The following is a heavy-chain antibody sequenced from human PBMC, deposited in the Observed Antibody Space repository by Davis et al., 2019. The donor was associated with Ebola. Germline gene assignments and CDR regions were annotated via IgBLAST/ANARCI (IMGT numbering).Heavy chain of an antibody. V-gene: IGHV1-8*01. D-gene: IGHD3-22*01. CDR2: MNPNSGNT. CDR1: GYTFTSYD. CDR3: ARSPPRTMTIYYYGMDV. Sequence: AASVKVSCKASGYTFTSYDINWVRQATGQGLEWMGWMNPNSGNTGYAQKFQGRVTMTRDTSISTAYMELSRLRSDDTAVYYCARSPPRTMTIYYYGMDVWGQGTTVTVSS. J-gene: IGHJ6*02.